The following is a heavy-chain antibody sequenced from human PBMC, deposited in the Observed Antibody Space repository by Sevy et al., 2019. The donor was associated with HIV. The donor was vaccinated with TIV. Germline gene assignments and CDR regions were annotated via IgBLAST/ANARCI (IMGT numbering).Heavy chain of an antibody. D-gene: IGHD3-22*01. CDR3: AKDLYYDTSLFDY. Sequence: GGSLILSCAASGFTFSIYAMSWVRQAPGKGLEWVSGISGSYNSTYYADSVKGRFTISRDNSKNTLYLQMNSLRAEDTAVYYCAKDLYYDTSLFDYLGQGTLVTVSS. CDR1: GFTFSIYA. CDR2: ISGSYNST. J-gene: IGHJ4*02. V-gene: IGHV3-23*01.